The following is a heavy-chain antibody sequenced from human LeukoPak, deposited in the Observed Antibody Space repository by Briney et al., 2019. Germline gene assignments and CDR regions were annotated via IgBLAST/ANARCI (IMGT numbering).Heavy chain of an antibody. J-gene: IGHJ4*02. CDR3: AKDLYSVITVTLHY. CDR2: ISGSGAKT. Sequence: GGSLRLSCAASGFTFSDYYMSWIRQAPGKGLEWVSTISGSGAKTYYADSVKGRFTISRDNSKNTLFLQMSSLSADDTAIYYCAKDLYSVITVTLHYWGQGTLVTVSP. D-gene: IGHD2-21*01. CDR1: GFTFSDYY. V-gene: IGHV3-23*01.